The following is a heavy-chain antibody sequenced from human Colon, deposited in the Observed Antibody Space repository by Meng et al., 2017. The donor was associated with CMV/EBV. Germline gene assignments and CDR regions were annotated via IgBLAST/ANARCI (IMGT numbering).Heavy chain of an antibody. Sequence: ASVKVSCKASGYTFSNYGMSWVRQAPGQGLEWMGWINADNGNTNYAQKVQDRVTMTTDTSTSTAYMELRSLTSADTAAYYCAGVVHSFGVVIALFGYWGQGTLVTVSS. J-gene: IGHJ4*02. CDR3: AGVVHSFGVVIALFGY. CDR1: GYTFSNYG. CDR2: INADNGNT. V-gene: IGHV1-18*01. D-gene: IGHD3-3*01.